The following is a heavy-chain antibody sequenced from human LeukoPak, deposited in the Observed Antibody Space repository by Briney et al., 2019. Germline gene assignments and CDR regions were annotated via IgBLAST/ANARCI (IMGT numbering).Heavy chain of an antibody. CDR1: GFTVSSNY. J-gene: IGHJ3*02. Sequence: GGSLRLSCAASGFTVSSNYMSWVRQAPGKGLEWVSVIYSGGSTYYADSVKGQFTISRDNSKNTLYLQMNSLRAEDTAVYYCARVLWELLAFDIWGQGTMVTVSS. D-gene: IGHD1-26*01. CDR3: ARVLWELLAFDI. CDR2: IYSGGST. V-gene: IGHV3-53*01.